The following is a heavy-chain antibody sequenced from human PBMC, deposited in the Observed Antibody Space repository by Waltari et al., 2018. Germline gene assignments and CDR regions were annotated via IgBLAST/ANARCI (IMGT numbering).Heavy chain of an antibody. Sequence: QLQLLESGPGLVKPSETLSLTCTVSGGSISSSSYYWGWIRQPPGKGLEWIGSIYYSGSTYYNPSLKSRVTISVDTSKNQFSLKLSSVTAADTAVYYCAREDDFWSGYYTLYPQNFDYWGQGTLVTVSS. V-gene: IGHV4-39*07. CDR2: IYYSGST. CDR1: GGSISSSSYY. CDR3: AREDDFWSGYYTLYPQNFDY. D-gene: IGHD3-3*01. J-gene: IGHJ4*02.